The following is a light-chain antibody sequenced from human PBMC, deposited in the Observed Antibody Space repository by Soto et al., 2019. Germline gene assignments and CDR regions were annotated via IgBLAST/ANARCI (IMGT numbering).Light chain of an antibody. J-gene: IGLJ1*01. CDR2: EVN. CDR3: SSYTSDNRDYV. V-gene: IGLV2-14*01. CDR1: SSDVGAYTS. Sequence: QSVLTQPASVSRSPGQSITISCTGTSSDVGAYTSVSWYQHHPGKAPKVIIYEVNKRPSGISSRFSGSKSVNTASLTISGLQPDDEAHYYCSSYTSDNRDYVFGTGTKVTV.